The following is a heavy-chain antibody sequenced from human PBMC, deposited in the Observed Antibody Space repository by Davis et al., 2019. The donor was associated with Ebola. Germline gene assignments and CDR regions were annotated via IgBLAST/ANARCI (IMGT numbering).Heavy chain of an antibody. CDR3: ARDEVYTNYGSRFDF. J-gene: IGHJ4*02. CDR1: GFTFSSYG. V-gene: IGHV3-30*19. Sequence: GESLKISCAASGFTFSSYGMHWVRQAPGKGLEWVAVISYDGSRRYYADSVKGRFTISRDNSKNTMYLQMNSLRAEDTVVYSCARDEVYTNYGSRFDFWGQGTLVAVSS. CDR2: ISYDGSRR. D-gene: IGHD4-11*01.